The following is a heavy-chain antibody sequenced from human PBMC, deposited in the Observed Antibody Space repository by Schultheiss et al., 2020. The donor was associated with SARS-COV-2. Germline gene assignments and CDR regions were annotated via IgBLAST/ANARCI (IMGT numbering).Heavy chain of an antibody. CDR1: GFTFSDAW. Sequence: GGSLRLSCAASGFTFSDAWMTWVRQAPGKGLEWVAVIWYDGSNKYYADSVKGRFTISRDNSKNTLYLQMNSLRAEDTAVYYCAKALYSSFGNYYYYGMDVWGQGTTVTVSS. CDR2: IWYDGSNK. CDR3: AKALYSSFGNYYYYGMDV. J-gene: IGHJ6*02. V-gene: IGHV3-33*08. D-gene: IGHD6-6*01.